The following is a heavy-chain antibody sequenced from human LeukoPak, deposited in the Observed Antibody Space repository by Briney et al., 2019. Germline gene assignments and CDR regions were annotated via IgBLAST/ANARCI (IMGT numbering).Heavy chain of an antibody. J-gene: IGHJ6*01. CDR1: GFTFSSYG. D-gene: IGHD3-10*01. CDR2: ISYDGSNK. V-gene: IGHV3-30*18. Sequence: GGSLRLSCAASGFTFSSYGMHWVRQAPGKGLEWVAVISYDGSNKYYADSVKGRFTISRDKSKNTLYLQMHSLRAEDTAVYYRAKDREGGMDVWGKGTTVTVSS. CDR3: AKDREGGMDV.